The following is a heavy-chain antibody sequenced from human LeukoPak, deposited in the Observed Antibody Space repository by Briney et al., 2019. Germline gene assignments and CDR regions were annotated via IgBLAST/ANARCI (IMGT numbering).Heavy chain of an antibody. Sequence: GASAKVSCKASGYTFTGYYMHRVRQAPGQGLEWMGWINSNSGDTNYAQKFQGRVTMTRDTSISTAYMELSRLRSDDTAVYYCAREPHYDLLTGYALGYLDLWGRGTLLTVSS. CDR1: GYTFTGYY. CDR2: INSNSGDT. V-gene: IGHV1-2*02. J-gene: IGHJ2*01. CDR3: AREPHYDLLTGYALGYLDL. D-gene: IGHD3-9*01.